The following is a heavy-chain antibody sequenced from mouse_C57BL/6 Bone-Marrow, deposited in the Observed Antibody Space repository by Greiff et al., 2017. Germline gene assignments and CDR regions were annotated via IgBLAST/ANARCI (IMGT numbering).Heavy chain of an antibody. V-gene: IGHV1-81*01. D-gene: IGHD2-3*01. CDR3: ASDGYPWAMDY. Sequence: LQESGAELARPGASVKLSCKASGYTFTSYGISWVKQRTGQGLEWIGEIYPRSGNTYYNEKFKGKATLTADKSSSTAYMELRSLTAEDSAVYFCASDGYPWAMDYWGQGTSVTVSS. CDR2: IYPRSGNT. J-gene: IGHJ4*01. CDR1: GYTFTSYG.